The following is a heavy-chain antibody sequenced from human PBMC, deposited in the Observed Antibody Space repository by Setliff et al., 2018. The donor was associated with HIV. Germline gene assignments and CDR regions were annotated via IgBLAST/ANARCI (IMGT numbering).Heavy chain of an antibody. V-gene: IGHV1-69*13. D-gene: IGHD3-10*01. CDR1: GGTFTRYA. CDR3: ATAGEMATIGYSYYYMDV. Sequence: SVKVSCKASGGTFTRYATNWVRQAPGQGLEWMGGITPIFGEGKYAQKFQGRVTITADESTSTAYMELSGLRSEDTAVYYCATAGEMATIGYSYYYMDVWGKGTTVTVSS. J-gene: IGHJ6*03. CDR2: ITPIFGEG.